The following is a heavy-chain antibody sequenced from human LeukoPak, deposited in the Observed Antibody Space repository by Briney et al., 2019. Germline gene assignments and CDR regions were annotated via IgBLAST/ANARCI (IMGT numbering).Heavy chain of an antibody. CDR2: ISSSSSYI. Sequence: GGSLRLSCVASGFTFSSYSMNWVRQAPGKGLEWVSSISSSSSYIYYADSVKGRFTISRDNAKNSLYLQMNSLRAEDAAVYYCARDRIAAAYDAFDIWGQGTVVTVSS. CDR1: GFTFSSYS. D-gene: IGHD6-13*01. CDR3: ARDRIAAAYDAFDI. V-gene: IGHV3-21*01. J-gene: IGHJ3*02.